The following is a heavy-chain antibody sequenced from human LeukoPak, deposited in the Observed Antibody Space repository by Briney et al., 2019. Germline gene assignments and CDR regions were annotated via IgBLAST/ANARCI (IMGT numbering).Heavy chain of an antibody. CDR2: MSSSGSTR. CDR3: ARETSGGYVWEGFDY. Sequence: GGSLRLSCAASGFTLSSYEMNWVRQAPGKGLEWVSYMSSSGSTRYYADSVKGRFTISRDNAKNSLYLQMNSLRAEDTAVYYCARETSGGYVWEGFDYWGQGTLVTVSS. D-gene: IGHD5-12*01. J-gene: IGHJ4*02. CDR1: GFTLSSYE. V-gene: IGHV3-48*03.